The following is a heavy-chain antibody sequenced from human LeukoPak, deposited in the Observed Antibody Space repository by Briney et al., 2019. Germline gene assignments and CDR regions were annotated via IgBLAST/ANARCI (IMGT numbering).Heavy chain of an antibody. V-gene: IGHV4-39*07. J-gene: IGHJ4*02. CDR1: GGSISSSSHY. Sequence: SETLSLTCTVSGGSISSSSHYWGWIRQPPGKGLEWIGSMYYRGSTYHNPSLKSRVTISVDTSKNQFSLKLSSVTAADTAVYYCARATYDILTGYYHDFDYWGQGTLVTVSS. D-gene: IGHD3-9*01. CDR2: MYYRGST. CDR3: ARATYDILTGYYHDFDY.